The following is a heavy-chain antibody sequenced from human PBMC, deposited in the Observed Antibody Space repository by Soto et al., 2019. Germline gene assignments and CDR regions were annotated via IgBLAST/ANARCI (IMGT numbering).Heavy chain of an antibody. CDR2: ISSSSSTI. J-gene: IGHJ4*02. CDR3: ASEMTTVTTRGFDY. CDR1: GFTFSSYS. D-gene: IGHD4-4*01. Sequence: ESGGGLVQPGGSLRLSCAASGFTFSSYSMNWVRQAPGKGLEWVSYISSSSSTIYYADSVKGRFTISRDNAKNSLYLQMNSLRAEDTAVYYCASEMTTVTTRGFDYWGQGTLVTVSS. V-gene: IGHV3-48*01.